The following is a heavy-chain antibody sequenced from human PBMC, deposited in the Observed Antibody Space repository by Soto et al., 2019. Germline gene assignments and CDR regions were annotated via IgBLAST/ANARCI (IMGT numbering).Heavy chain of an antibody. CDR2: ISSSSTI. D-gene: IGHD4-17*01. J-gene: IGHJ4*02. CDR1: GFTFSSYS. Sequence: EVQLVESGGGLVQPGGSLRLSCAASGFTFSSYSMNWVRQAPGKGLEWVSYISSSSTIYYADSVKGRFTISRDNAKNSLYLQMNSLRDEDTAVYYCARDRSTTAFDYWGQGTLVTVSS. V-gene: IGHV3-48*02. CDR3: ARDRSTTAFDY.